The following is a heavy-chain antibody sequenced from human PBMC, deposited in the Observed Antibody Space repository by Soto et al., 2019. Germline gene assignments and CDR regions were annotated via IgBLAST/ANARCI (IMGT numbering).Heavy chain of an antibody. Sequence: GESLKISCKGSGYSFTSYWIGWVRQMPGEGLEWMGIIYPGDSDTRYSPSFQGQVTISADKSISTAYLQWSSLKASDTATYYCARVPMVRGVYYFDYWGQGTLVTVSS. V-gene: IGHV5-51*01. CDR2: IYPGDSDT. CDR3: ARVPMVRGVYYFDY. CDR1: GYSFTSYW. D-gene: IGHD3-10*01. J-gene: IGHJ4*02.